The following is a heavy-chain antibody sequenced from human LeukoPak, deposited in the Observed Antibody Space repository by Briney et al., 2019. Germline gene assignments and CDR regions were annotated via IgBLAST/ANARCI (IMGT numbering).Heavy chain of an antibody. CDR3: ARATHSGSYYYYYGMGV. Sequence: SETLSLTCTVSGGSISSYYWSWIRQPPGKGLEWIGYIYYSGSTNYNPSLESRVTISVDTSKNQFSLKLSSVTAADTAVYYCARATHSGSYYYYYGMGVWGQGTTVTVSS. D-gene: IGHD1-26*01. V-gene: IGHV4-59*01. CDR2: IYYSGST. CDR1: GGSISSYY. J-gene: IGHJ6*02.